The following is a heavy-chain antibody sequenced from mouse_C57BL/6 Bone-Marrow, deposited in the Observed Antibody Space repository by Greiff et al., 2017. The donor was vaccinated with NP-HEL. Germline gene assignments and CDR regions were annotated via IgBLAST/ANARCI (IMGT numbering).Heavy chain of an antibody. D-gene: IGHD1-1*02. J-gene: IGHJ3*01. V-gene: IGHV5-4*03. CDR2: ISDGGSYT. Sequence: EVKVVESGGGLVKPGGSLKLSCAASGFTFSSYAMSWVRQTPEKRLEWVATISDGGSYTYYPDNVKGRFTISRDNAKNNLYLQMSHLKSEDTAMYYCARGPDPLVAYWGQGTLVTVSA. CDR1: GFTFSSYA. CDR3: ARGPDPLVAY.